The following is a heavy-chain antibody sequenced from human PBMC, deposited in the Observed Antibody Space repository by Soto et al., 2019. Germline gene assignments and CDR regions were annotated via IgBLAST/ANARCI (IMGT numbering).Heavy chain of an antibody. Sequence: GPTLVNPTQTLTLTCTFSGFSLSTSGVGVGWIRQPPGKALEWLALIYWNDDKRYSPSLKSRLTITKDTSKNQVVLTMTNMDPVDTATYYCAHRHNPGGSMWYYFDYWGQGTLVTVSS. CDR3: AHRHNPGGSMWYYFDY. CDR1: GFSLSTSGVG. V-gene: IGHV2-5*01. D-gene: IGHD2-21*01. CDR2: IYWNDDK. J-gene: IGHJ4*02.